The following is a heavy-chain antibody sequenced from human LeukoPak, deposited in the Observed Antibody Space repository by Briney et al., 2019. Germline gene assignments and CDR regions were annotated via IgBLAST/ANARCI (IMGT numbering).Heavy chain of an antibody. CDR2: IYYSGST. D-gene: IGHD6-19*01. J-gene: IGHJ4*02. Sequence: SETLSLTCTVSGGSISSSSYYWGWIRQPPGKGLEWIGSIYYSGSTYYNPSLKSRVTISVDTSKNQFLLELSSVTAADTALYYCARDYGGWYYFDYWGQGTLVTVSS. V-gene: IGHV4-39*06. CDR3: ARDYGGWYYFDY. CDR1: GGSISSSSYY.